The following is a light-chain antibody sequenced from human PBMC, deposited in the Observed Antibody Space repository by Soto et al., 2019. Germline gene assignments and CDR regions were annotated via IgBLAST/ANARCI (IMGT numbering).Light chain of an antibody. Sequence: QSALTQPASVSGSPGQSITISCTGTSSDVGGYNYVSWYQQHPGKAPKLMIYEVSNRPSGVSNRFSGSKSGNTASLTISGLQAEDEADYFCSSSTSSDTPLFGGGTKVTVL. CDR3: SSSTSSDTPL. CDR1: SSDVGGYNY. J-gene: IGLJ2*01. V-gene: IGLV2-14*01. CDR2: EVS.